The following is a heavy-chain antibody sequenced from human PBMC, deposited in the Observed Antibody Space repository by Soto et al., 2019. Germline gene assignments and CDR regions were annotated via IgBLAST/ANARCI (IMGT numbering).Heavy chain of an antibody. D-gene: IGHD1-26*01. CDR1: GLTFISYA. J-gene: IGHJ4*02. Sequence: PVGALRLSCAASGLTFISYAMSWVRQAPGKGLEWVSAISSSGGSTYYADSVKGRFTISRDNSKNTLYLQMNSLRAEDTAVYYCAKAAQNSGTYPFDYWGQGTLVTVSS. V-gene: IGHV3-23*01. CDR3: AKAAQNSGTYPFDY. CDR2: ISSSGGST.